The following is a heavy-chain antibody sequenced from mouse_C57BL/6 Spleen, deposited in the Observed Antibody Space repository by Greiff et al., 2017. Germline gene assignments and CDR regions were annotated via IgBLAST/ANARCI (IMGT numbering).Heavy chain of an antibody. J-gene: IGHJ3*01. V-gene: IGHV14-4*01. CDR1: GFNIKDDY. CDR2: IDPENGDT. CDR3: TTGYCSSYSGAWFAY. D-gene: IGHD1-1*01. Sequence: VQLKQSGAELVRPGASVKLSCTASGFNIKDDYMHWVKQRPEQGLEWIGWIDPENGDTEYASKFQGKATITADTSSNTAYLQLSSLTSEDTAVYYCTTGYCSSYSGAWFAYWGQGTLVSVSA.